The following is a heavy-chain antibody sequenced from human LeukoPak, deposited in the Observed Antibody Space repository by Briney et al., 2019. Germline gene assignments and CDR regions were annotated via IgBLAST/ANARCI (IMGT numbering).Heavy chain of an antibody. CDR2: ISASGNT. J-gene: IGHJ4*02. CDR3: ARQGVATAIDY. CDR1: GGSISSYY. Sequence: SETLSLTCTVSGGSISSYYWSWIRRPAGKGLEWIGRISASGNTNYNPSLKSRVTMSVDTSMNLFALKLSSVTAADTAVYYCARQGVATAIDYWGQGTLVTVSS. V-gene: IGHV4-4*07. D-gene: IGHD2-21*02.